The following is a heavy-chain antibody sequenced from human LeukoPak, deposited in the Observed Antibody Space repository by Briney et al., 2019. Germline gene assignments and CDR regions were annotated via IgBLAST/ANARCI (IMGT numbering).Heavy chain of an antibody. CDR3: AGSGRDYTSAFNY. CDR2: IYPDDSGT. J-gene: IGHJ4*02. V-gene: IGHV5-51*01. CDR1: GYSFSRYW. D-gene: IGHD6-19*01. Sequence: GESLKISCKGSGYSFSRYWIGWVRQMPGKGLEWMGIIYPDDSGTRYSPSFQGQVTISADKSISTAYLQWSSLKASDTAMYYCAGSGRDYTSAFNYWGQGTLVTVSS.